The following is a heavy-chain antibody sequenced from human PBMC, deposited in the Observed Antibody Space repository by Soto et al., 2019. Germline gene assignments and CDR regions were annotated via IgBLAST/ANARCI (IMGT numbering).Heavy chain of an antibody. CDR2: INHSGST. CDR3: ARGWGRIFDY. V-gene: IGHV4-34*01. D-gene: IGHD7-27*01. J-gene: IGHJ4*02. Sequence: SETLSLTCVVYGGSFSGYYWSWIRQPPGKGLEWIGEINHSGSTNYNPSLKSRVTISVDTSKNQFSLKLSSVTAADTAVYYCARGWGRIFDYWGQGTLVTVSS. CDR1: GGSFSGYY.